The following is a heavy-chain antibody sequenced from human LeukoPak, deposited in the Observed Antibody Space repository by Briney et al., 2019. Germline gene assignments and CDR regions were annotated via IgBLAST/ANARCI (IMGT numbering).Heavy chain of an antibody. D-gene: IGHD3-10*01. CDR2: IIPILGIA. Sequence: SVKVSCKASGGTFSSYAISWVRQAPGQGLEWMGRIIPILGIANYAQKFQGRVTITADKSTSTAYMELSSLRPEDTAVYYCARNRMVRGDTADYWGQGTLVTVSS. J-gene: IGHJ4*02. V-gene: IGHV1-69*04. CDR3: ARNRMVRGDTADY. CDR1: GGTFSSYA.